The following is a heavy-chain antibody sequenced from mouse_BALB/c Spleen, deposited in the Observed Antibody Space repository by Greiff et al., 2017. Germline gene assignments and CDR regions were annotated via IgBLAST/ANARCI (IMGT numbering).Heavy chain of an antibody. D-gene: IGHD2-10*01. CDR2: ISYSGST. CDR1: GDSITSGY. CDR3: AGAYYGNPWFAY. V-gene: IGHV3-8*02. Sequence: VQLKESGPSLVKPSQTLSLTCSVTGDSITSGYWNWIRKFPGNKLEYMGYISYSGSTYYNPSLKSRISITRDTSKNQYYLQLNSVTTEDTATYYCAGAYYGNPWFAYWGQGTLVTVSA. J-gene: IGHJ3*01.